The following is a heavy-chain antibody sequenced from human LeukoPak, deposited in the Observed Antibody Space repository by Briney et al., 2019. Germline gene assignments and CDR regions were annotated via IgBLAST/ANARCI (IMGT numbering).Heavy chain of an antibody. Sequence: PSETLSLTCTVSGGSISSYYWSWIRQPPGKGLEWIGYIYYSGSTNYNPSLKSRVTISVDTSKNQFSLKLSSVTAADTAVYYCARDSWGDPYFDYWGQGTLVTVSS. CDR2: IYYSGST. CDR1: GGSISSYY. D-gene: IGHD7-27*01. CDR3: ARDSWGDPYFDY. J-gene: IGHJ4*02. V-gene: IGHV4-59*12.